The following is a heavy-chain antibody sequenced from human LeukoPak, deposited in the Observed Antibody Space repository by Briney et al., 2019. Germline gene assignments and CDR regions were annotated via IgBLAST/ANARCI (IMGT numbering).Heavy chain of an antibody. D-gene: IGHD3-16*01. J-gene: IGHJ3*02. Sequence: RASETLSLTCTVSGGSISSYYWSWIRQPPGKGLEWIGYIYYSGSTNYNPSLESRVTISVDTSRNQFSLKLSSVTAADTAVYYCARWGVAFDIWGQGTMVTVSS. CDR3: ARWGVAFDI. CDR2: IYYSGST. V-gene: IGHV4-59*12. CDR1: GGSISSYY.